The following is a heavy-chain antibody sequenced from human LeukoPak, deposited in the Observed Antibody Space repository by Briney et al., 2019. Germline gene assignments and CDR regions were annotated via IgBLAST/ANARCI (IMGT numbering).Heavy chain of an antibody. CDR1: GDTFTTYD. CDR3: ARGHAYYDSLTGYSIYALDA. J-gene: IGHJ6*02. D-gene: IGHD3-9*01. V-gene: IGHV1-8*01. CDR2: MNSKTGKT. Sequence: ASVKVSCKASGDTFTTYDINWVRQATGQGLEWLGWMNSKTGKTDYAQKFQGRVTMTRDTSINTAYMEVSSLRSEDSAVYYCARGHAYYDSLTGYSIYALDAWGQGTTVSVSS.